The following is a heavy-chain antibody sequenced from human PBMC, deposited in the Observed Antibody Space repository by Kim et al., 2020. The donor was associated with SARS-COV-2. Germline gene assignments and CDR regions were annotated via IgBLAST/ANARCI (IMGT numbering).Heavy chain of an antibody. D-gene: IGHD2-15*01. J-gene: IGHJ4*02. V-gene: IGHV3-7*01. Sequence: GGSLRLSCAASGFTFSTYWMYWVRQAPGKGREWVGKIKQDGSERYYVDSVKGRFTISRDNAKNTLYLQMNSVRADDTAVYFCSGGGRIAYWGQGTLVTVS. CDR1: GFTFSTYW. CDR2: IKQDGSER. CDR3: SGGGRIAY.